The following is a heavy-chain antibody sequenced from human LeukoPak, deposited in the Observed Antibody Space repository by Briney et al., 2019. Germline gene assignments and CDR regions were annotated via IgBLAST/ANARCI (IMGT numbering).Heavy chain of an antibody. Sequence: GGSLRLSCTASGLSLNSYAMSWVRQVPGKGLEWVSASSSSDDGKWYAESVRGRFTISRDTSKNTVYLQMNSLRVEDAGVYYCAKAINTYYYDSSGYSDDALDIWGQGTMVTVSS. CDR3: AKAINTYYYDSSGYSDDALDI. J-gene: IGHJ3*02. V-gene: IGHV3-23*01. CDR2: SSSSDDGK. D-gene: IGHD3-22*01. CDR1: GLSLNSYA.